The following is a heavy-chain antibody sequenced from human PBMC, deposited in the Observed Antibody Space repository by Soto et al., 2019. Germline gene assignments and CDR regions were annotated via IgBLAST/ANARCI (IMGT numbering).Heavy chain of an antibody. V-gene: IGHV4-39*01. Sequence: QLQLQESGPGLVKPSETLSLTCTVSGGSISSSNSYWGWIRQPPGKGLEWIGSISYSGSTYYNPSLKSRVTISGDTSKNQSSLKLSSVTAADTAICYCAQTGGLYYYYGMDVWGQGTTVTVSS. J-gene: IGHJ6*02. CDR1: GGSISSSNSY. CDR3: AQTGGLYYYYGMDV. D-gene: IGHD7-27*01. CDR2: ISYSGST.